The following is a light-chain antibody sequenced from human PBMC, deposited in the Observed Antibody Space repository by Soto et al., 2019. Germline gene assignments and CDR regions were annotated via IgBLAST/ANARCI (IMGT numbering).Light chain of an antibody. V-gene: IGLV2-14*01. J-gene: IGLJ2*01. CDR1: GSDVGGYNY. CDR2: DVS. CDR3: SSYTTSSTLVV. Sequence: QSALTQSASVSGSPGQSITISCTGTGSDVGGYNYVSWHQQHPGKAPKLMIYDVSNRPSGVSNRFSGSKSGNTASLTISGLQAEDEADYYCSSYTTSSTLVVFGGGTKLTVL.